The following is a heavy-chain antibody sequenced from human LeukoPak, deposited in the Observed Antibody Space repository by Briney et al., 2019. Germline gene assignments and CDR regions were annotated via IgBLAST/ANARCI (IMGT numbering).Heavy chain of an antibody. V-gene: IGHV4-30-4*07. CDR2: IYYTGST. CDR3: ARPGYYDSSGYFWENAFDI. D-gene: IGHD3-22*01. Sequence: TSETLSLTCDVSGGSIITGTHSWSWIRQPPGKGLEWIGYIYYTGSTYYNPSLKSRVTISLDTSKNQFSLKLSSVTAADTAVYYCARPGYYDSSGYFWENAFDIWGQGTMVTVSS. CDR1: GGSIITGTHS. J-gene: IGHJ3*02.